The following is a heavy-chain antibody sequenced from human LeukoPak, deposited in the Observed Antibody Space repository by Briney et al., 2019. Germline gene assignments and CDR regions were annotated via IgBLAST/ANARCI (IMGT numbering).Heavy chain of an antibody. CDR3: ASDLSQRRHDYGMDV. J-gene: IGHJ6*02. CDR1: GFTFSNYG. V-gene: IGHV3-33*01. CDR2: IWYDGSNK. Sequence: GRSLRLSCAASGFTFSNYGMHWVRQAPGKGLEWVAVIWYDGSNKLYADSVKGRFTISRDNSKNTLYLQMNSLRAEDTAVYYCASDLSQRRHDYGMDVWGQGTTVTVSS.